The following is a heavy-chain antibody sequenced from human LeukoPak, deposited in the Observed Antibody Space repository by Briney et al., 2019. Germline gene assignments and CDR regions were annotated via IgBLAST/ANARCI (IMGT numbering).Heavy chain of an antibody. V-gene: IGHV3-23*01. CDR1: GFTFSNSA. D-gene: IGHD5-24*01. J-gene: IGHJ3*02. Sequence: GGSLRLSCVPSGFTFSNSALSWDRQAPGKGLEWVSTITKSGDQTHYADSVRGLFTISRDIFKNTLYLQMNSLRAEDTAVYHCVKSAGKDGYRDVFDIWGQGTVVTVSS. CDR3: VKSAGKDGYRDVFDI. CDR2: ITKSGDQT.